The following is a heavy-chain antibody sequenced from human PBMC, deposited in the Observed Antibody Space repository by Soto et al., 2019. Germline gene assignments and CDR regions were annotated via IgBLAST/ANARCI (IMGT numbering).Heavy chain of an antibody. V-gene: IGHV4-61*01. D-gene: IGHD5-18*01. CDR2: IYYSGST. J-gene: IGHJ6*02. CDR3: ARGVYTAMVRYYDLRIDV. CDR1: GGSVRTGSNY. Sequence: SQTLSLPCTVSGGSVRTGSNYWSWIRQPPGKGLEWIGYIYYSGSTNYNPSLKSRVTISVDTSKNQFSLKLSSVTAADTAVYYCARGVYTAMVRYYDLRIDVWGQGTTVSAS.